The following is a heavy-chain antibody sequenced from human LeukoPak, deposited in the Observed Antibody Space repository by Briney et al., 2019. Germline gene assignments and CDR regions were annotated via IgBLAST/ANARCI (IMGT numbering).Heavy chain of an antibody. CDR2: IGGSGYTT. CDR3: AKAVQWLAQYFDY. D-gene: IGHD6-19*01. CDR1: GFSFSTYA. J-gene: IGHJ4*02. Sequence: PGGSLRLSCAASGFSFSTYAMTWVRQAPGKGLECVSTIGGSGYTTYYADSVKGRFTISRDNSKNTLYLQMNSLRAEDTAVYYCAKAVQWLAQYFDYWGQGTLVTISS. V-gene: IGHV3-23*01.